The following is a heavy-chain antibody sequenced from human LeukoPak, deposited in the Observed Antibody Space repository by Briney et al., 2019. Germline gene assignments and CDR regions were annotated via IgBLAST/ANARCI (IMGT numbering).Heavy chain of an antibody. CDR3: AKDNRFQQLVSSPPYYYYMDV. J-gene: IGHJ6*03. Sequence: PGGSLRLSCAASGFTFSSYAMSWVRQAPGKGLEWVSTVSGGGGTTYYADSVKGRFTISRDNSKNTLYLRMNSLRAEDTAVYYCAKDNRFQQLVSSPPYYYYMDVWGKGTTVTISS. CDR1: GFTFSSYA. CDR2: VSGGGGTT. D-gene: IGHD6-13*01. V-gene: IGHV3-23*01.